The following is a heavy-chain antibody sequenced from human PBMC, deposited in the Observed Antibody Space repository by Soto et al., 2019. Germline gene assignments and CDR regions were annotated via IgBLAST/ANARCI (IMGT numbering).Heavy chain of an antibody. V-gene: IGHV3-33*01. CDR1: GCTFSSYG. CDR3: ARAPFDIVVVPAAIQYYYYMDV. CDR2: IWYDGSNK. Sequence: GGSLRLSCAASGCTFSSYGMHWVRQAPGKGLEWVAVIWYDGSNKYYADSVKGRFTISRDNSKNTLYLQMNSLRAEDTAVYYCARAPFDIVVVPAAIQYYYYMDVWGKGTTVTVSS. D-gene: IGHD2-2*01. J-gene: IGHJ6*03.